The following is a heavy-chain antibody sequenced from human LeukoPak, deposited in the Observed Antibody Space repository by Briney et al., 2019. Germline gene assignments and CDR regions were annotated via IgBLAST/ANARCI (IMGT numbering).Heavy chain of an antibody. CDR3: ARRGYYYYYGMDV. V-gene: IGHV3-7*01. D-gene: IGHD3-16*01. Sequence: GGSLRLSCEASGFTFSSYWMSWVRQAPGKGLEWVANIKQDGSEKYYVDSVKGRFTISRDNAKNSLYLQMNSLRAEDTAVYYCARRGYYYYYGMDVWGQGTTVTVSS. CDR1: GFTFSSYW. J-gene: IGHJ6*02. CDR2: IKQDGSEK.